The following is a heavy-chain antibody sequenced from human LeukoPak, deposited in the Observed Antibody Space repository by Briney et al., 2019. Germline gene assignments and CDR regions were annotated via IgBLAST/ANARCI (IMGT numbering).Heavy chain of an antibody. CDR1: GFTFSSYA. V-gene: IGHV3-30*04. Sequence: GGSLRLSCAASGFTFSSYAMHWVRQAPGKGLEWVAVISYDGSNKYYADSVKGRFTISRDNAKNSLYLQMNSLRAEDTAMYYCARARPSRATGDYWGQGTLVTVSS. J-gene: IGHJ4*02. D-gene: IGHD5-12*01. CDR2: ISYDGSNK. CDR3: ARARPSRATGDY.